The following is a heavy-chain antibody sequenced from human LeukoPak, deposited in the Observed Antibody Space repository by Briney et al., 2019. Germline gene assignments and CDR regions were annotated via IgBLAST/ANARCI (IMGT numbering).Heavy chain of an antibody. CDR3: AHRRGNYDILPWGI. CDR1: GFSLSTSGVG. D-gene: IGHD3-9*01. CDR2: TYWNDDK. J-gene: IGHJ3*02. Sequence: SGPTLAKPTPTLTLTCTFSGFSLSTSGVGVGWIRQPPGKALEWLAPTYWNDDKRYSPSLKSRLTVTKDTFKHQVVLTMTNMDPVDTATYYCAHRRGNYDILPWGIWGQGTMVTVS. V-gene: IGHV2-5*01.